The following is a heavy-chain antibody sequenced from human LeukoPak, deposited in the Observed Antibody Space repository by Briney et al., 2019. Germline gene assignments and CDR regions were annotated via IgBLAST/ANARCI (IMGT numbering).Heavy chain of an antibody. D-gene: IGHD4-17*01. J-gene: IGHJ6*04. V-gene: IGHV3-9*01. CDR1: GFTFDDYA. CDR3: ARGPTVTTFYYYYGMDV. Sequence: GGSLRLSCAASGFTFDDYAMHWVRQAPGKGLEWVSGISWNSGSIGYADSVKGRFTISRDNSKNTLYLQMNSLRAEDTAVYYCARGPTVTTFYYYYGMDVWGKGTTVTVSS. CDR2: ISWNSGSI.